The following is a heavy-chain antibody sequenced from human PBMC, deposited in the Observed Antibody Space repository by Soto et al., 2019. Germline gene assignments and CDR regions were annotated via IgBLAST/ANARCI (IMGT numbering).Heavy chain of an antibody. J-gene: IGHJ4*02. D-gene: IGHD2-21*01. CDR2: SGTT. Sequence: SETLSHTCTVSGDTISSYNYHWTWIRQSPGKGPEWIGSGTTYYNPSLRSRVTISVDTSKNQFSLQMYSVTAADTAVYYCTTYGGDTGRFDHWGQG. CDR3: TTYGGDTGRFDH. V-gene: IGHV4-39*01. CDR1: GDTISSYNYH.